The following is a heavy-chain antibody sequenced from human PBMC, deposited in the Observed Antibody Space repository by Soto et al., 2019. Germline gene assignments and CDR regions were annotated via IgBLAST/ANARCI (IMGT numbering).Heavy chain of an antibody. V-gene: IGHV3-23*01. CDR1: GFTFSSYA. Sequence: EVQLLESGGGLVQPGGSLRLSCAASGFTFSSYARSWVRQAPGKGLEWVSTISGNGGTTYYADSVKGRFTISRDNSKNTLHLQMNSLRAEDTAVYYCAKDARATYGMDVWGQGTTVTVSS. CDR2: ISGNGGTT. CDR3: AKDARATYGMDV. J-gene: IGHJ6*02.